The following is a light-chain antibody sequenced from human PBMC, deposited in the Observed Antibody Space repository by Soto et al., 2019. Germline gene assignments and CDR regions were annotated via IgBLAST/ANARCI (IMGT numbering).Light chain of an antibody. CDR2: DAS. Sequence: DIQMSQSPSSLSASVGDRATLTCRASQSISSYLNCYQQKPVNAPTLLIYDASTLESVVPSRFSGSGSGTEFTLTIRSLQPDDVATYYRHQYNTYLSFGQGTQVDIK. CDR3: HQYNTYLS. V-gene: IGKV1-5*01. J-gene: IGKJ1*01. CDR1: QSISSY.